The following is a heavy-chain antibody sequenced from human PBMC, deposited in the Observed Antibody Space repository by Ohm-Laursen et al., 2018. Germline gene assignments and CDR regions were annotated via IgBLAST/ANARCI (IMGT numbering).Heavy chain of an antibody. J-gene: IGHJ4*02. CDR3: ARDRPSTSCCDY. CDR2: IYYSGST. D-gene: IGHD2-2*01. V-gene: IGHV4-59*01. CDR1: GGSISSYY. Sequence: PSQTLSLTCTVSGGSISSYYWSWIRQPPGKGLEWIGYIYYSGSTSYNPSLKSRVTISVDTSKNQFSLKLSSVTAADTAVYYCARDRPSTSCCDYWGQGTLVTVSS.